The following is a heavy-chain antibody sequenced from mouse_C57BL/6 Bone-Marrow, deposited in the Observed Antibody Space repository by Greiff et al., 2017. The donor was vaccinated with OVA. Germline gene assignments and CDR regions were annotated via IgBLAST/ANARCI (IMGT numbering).Heavy chain of an antibody. CDR1: GYTFTSYW. Sequence: QVQLQQPGAELVRPGTSVKLSCKASGYTFTSYWMHWVKQRPGQGLEWIGVIDPSDSYTNYNQKFKGKATLTVDTSSSTAYMQLSSLTSEDSAVYYCALYYDYEDYRGQGTTLTVSS. V-gene: IGHV1-59*01. CDR2: IDPSDSYT. J-gene: IGHJ2*01. CDR3: ALYYDYEDY. D-gene: IGHD2-4*01.